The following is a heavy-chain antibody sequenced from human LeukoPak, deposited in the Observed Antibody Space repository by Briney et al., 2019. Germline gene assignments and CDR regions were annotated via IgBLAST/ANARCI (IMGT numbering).Heavy chain of an antibody. V-gene: IGHV3-11*01. D-gene: IGHD3-22*01. CDR1: GFTFSDYW. CDR2: ISSSGSTI. J-gene: IGHJ4*02. CDR3: ARRGVTYYYDSSGYYDDY. Sequence: GGSLRLSCVASGFTFSDYWINWVRQAPGKGLEWVSYISSSGSTIYYADSVKGRFTISRDNAKNSLYLQMNSLRAEDTAVYYCARRGVTYYYDSSGYYDDYWGQGTLVTVSS.